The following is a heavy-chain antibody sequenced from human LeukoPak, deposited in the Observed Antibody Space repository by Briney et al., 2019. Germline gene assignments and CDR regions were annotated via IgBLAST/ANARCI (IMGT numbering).Heavy chain of an antibody. V-gene: IGHV1-8*01. J-gene: IGHJ4*02. CDR2: MNPISGNT. CDR1: GYTFTSYD. Sequence: ASVKVSSTASGYTFTSYDINWVRQATGQGLEWMGWMNPISGNTGYVQKFQGRVTMTRNTSISTAYMELSSLRSEDTAVYYCARGGPNSSGSYWGEGTLVTVSS. CDR3: ARGGPNSSGSY. D-gene: IGHD3-22*01.